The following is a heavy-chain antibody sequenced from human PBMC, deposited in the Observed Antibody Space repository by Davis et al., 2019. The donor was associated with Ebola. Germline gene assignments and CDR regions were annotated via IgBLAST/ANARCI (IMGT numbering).Heavy chain of an antibody. CDR1: GFTFSDYY. V-gene: IGHV3-11*01. CDR3: AKDTSNVWFHV. J-gene: IGHJ3*01. CDR2: ISSSGSTI. D-gene: IGHD6-19*01. Sequence: GGSLRLSCAASGFTFSDYYMSWIRQAPGKGLEWVSYISSSGSTIYYADSVKGRFTISRDNAKNSLYLQMNSLRAEDTAVYYCAKDTSNVWFHVWGQGTMVTVSS.